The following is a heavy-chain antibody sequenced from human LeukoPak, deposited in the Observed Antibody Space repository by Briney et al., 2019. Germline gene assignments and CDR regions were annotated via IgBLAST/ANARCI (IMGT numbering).Heavy chain of an antibody. D-gene: IGHD6-13*01. V-gene: IGHV3-7*05. CDR1: GFSFSSYW. CDR3: ARIAAGLDY. CDR2: IKEDGTEK. J-gene: IGHJ4*02. Sequence: PGGSLRLSCAASGFSFSSYWMSWVRQAPGKGLEWVANIKEDGTEKYYVDSVKGRFTIARDNAKNSLYLQMNSLRAEDTAVYYCARIAAGLDYWGKGTLVTVSS.